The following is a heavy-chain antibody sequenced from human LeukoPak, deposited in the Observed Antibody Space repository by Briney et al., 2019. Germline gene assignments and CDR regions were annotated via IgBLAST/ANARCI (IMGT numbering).Heavy chain of an antibody. V-gene: IGHV4-59*08. D-gene: IGHD6-19*01. CDR3: ASGSGWNNYFDY. CDR2: ISHSGST. Sequence: PSETLSLTCTVSGGSISNYYWSWIRQSPGKGLEWIGCISHSGSTNYNPSLKSRVTISVDTSKNQISLKLSSVTATDTAVYYCASGSGWNNYFDYWGQGTLVTVSS. J-gene: IGHJ4*02. CDR1: GGSISNYY.